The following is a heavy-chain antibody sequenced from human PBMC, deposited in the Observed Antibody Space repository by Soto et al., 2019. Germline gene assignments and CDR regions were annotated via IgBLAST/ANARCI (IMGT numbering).Heavy chain of an antibody. CDR3: TTGPPYYDLWSDSYTYFDC. CDR1: GFTFNNAW. Sequence: GGSLRLSCAASGFTFNNAWMNWVRQAPGKGLEWVGHIKSKADGGTTDYAAPVKGRFTISRDDSQDTLYLQMTSLKFADTAVYYCTTGPPYYDLWSDSYTYFDCWGQGNLVTVSS. D-gene: IGHD3-3*01. V-gene: IGHV3-15*07. CDR2: IKSKADGGTT. J-gene: IGHJ4*02.